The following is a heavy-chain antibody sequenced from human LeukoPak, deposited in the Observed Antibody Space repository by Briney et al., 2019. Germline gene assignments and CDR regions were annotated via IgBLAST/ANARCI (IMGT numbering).Heavy chain of an antibody. D-gene: IGHD3-22*01. V-gene: IGHV3-30*02. CDR3: AKRGDSSGYPAYFDY. J-gene: IGHJ4*02. CDR2: IWYDGSQK. CDR1: GFTFSSYG. Sequence: GGSLRLSCAASGFTFSSYGMHWVRQAPGKGLEWVAVIWYDGSQKYYADSVKGRFTISRDNYENTLYLQMNSLRAEDTAVYYCAKRGDSSGYPAYFDYWGQGTLVTVSS.